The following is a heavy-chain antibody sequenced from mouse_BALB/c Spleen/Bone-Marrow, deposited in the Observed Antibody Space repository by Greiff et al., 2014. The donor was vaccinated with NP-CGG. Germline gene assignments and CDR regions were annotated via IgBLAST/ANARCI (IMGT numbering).Heavy chain of an antibody. D-gene: IGHD3-1*01. J-gene: IGHJ3*01. CDR2: ISSGGSYT. CDR3: TRDRAYFAY. CDR1: GFTFSSYT. Sequence: EVKLVESGGGLVKPGGSLKLSCAASGFTFSSYTMSWVRQTPEKRLEWVATISSGGSYTYYPDSVKGRFTISRDNAKNTLYLQMSSLKSEDTAMYYCTRDRAYFAYWGQGTLVTVSA. V-gene: IGHV5-6-4*01.